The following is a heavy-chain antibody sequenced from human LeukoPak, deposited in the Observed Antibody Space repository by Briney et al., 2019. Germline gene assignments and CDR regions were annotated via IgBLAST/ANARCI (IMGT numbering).Heavy chain of an antibody. D-gene: IGHD3-22*01. J-gene: IGHJ1*01. CDR1: DGYINSYY. V-gene: IGHV4-59*01. Sequence: SETLSPTCTVSDGYINSYYWRWIRQPPGKGLEWIGYINYSGSANYNPSLKSRVSISVDTSKNQFSLKLSSVTAADTAVYYCAMLKYYYDSSGYRAEYFQHWGQGTLVTASS. CDR3: AMLKYYYDSSGYRAEYFQH. CDR2: INYSGSA.